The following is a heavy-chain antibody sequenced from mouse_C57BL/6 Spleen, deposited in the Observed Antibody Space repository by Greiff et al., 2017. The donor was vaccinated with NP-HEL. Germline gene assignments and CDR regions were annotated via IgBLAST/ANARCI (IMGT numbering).Heavy chain of an antibody. D-gene: IGHD2-4*01. CDR3: TQSDYEAY. V-gene: IGHV14-4*01. Sequence: EVKLMESGAELVRPGASVKLSCTASGFNIKDDYMHWVKQRPEQGLEWIGWIDPENGDTEYASKFQGKATITADTSSNTAYLQLSSLTSEDTAVYYCTQSDYEAYWGQGTLVTVSA. J-gene: IGHJ3*01. CDR1: GFNIKDDY. CDR2: IDPENGDT.